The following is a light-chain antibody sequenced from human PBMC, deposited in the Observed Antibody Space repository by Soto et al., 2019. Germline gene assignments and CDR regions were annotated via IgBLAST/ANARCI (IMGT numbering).Light chain of an antibody. V-gene: IGKV1-39*01. J-gene: IGKJ4*01. Sequence: DIQVTQSPSSVSASVGDRVTITCRASQSISSYLNWYQQKPGKAPKLLIYAASSLQSGVPSRFSGSGSGTDFTLTISSLQPEDFATYYCQQSYSTPPTFGGGTKVDIK. CDR3: QQSYSTPPT. CDR1: QSISSY. CDR2: AAS.